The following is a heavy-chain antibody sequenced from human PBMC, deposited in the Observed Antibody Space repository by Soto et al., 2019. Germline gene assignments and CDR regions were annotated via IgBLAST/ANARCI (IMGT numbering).Heavy chain of an antibody. CDR1: GFTFDDYA. CDR2: ISWNSGSI. J-gene: IGHJ4*02. D-gene: IGHD6-13*01. Sequence: GGSLRLSCAASGFTFDDYAMHWVRQAPGKGLEWVSGISWNSGSIGYADSVKGRFTISRDNAKNSLYLQMNSLRAEDTALYYCAKSVAAAGSEAPPDYWGQGTLVTVSS. V-gene: IGHV3-9*01. CDR3: AKSVAAAGSEAPPDY.